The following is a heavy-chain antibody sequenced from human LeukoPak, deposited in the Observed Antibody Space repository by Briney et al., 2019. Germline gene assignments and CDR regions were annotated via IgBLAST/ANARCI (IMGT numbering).Heavy chain of an antibody. V-gene: IGHV4-39*01. CDR2: IYFTENT. D-gene: IGHD3-10*01. CDR3: ARLPMVRGVIGWFDS. CDR1: GGSIRSSNYY. Sequence: SETLSLTCTVSGGSIRSSNYYWGWIRQPPGKGPESIRSIYFTENTYYNPSLRSRVLISVDTSKNQFSLKVNSLTAADTAVYYCARLPMVRGVIGWFDSWGQGTLVTVSS. J-gene: IGHJ5*01.